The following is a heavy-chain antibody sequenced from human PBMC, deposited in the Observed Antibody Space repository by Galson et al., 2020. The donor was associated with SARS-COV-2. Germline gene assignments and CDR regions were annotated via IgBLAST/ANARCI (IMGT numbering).Heavy chain of an antibody. CDR3: ARVYSNTWGESFYFDF. Sequence: SETLSLTCTVSGDSISSGGYYWSWIRQHPGKGLEWPGYIYYTGSTYYNPSLKSGVSISVDTSKNQFSLKLSSVTAADTAVYYCARVYSNTWGESFYFDFWGQGTLVTVSS. CDR1: GDSISSGGYY. J-gene: IGHJ4*02. V-gene: IGHV4-31*03. D-gene: IGHD4-4*01. CDR2: IYYTGST.